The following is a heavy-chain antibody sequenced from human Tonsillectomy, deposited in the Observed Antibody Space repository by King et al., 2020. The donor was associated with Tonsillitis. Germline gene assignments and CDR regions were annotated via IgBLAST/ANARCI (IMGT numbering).Heavy chain of an antibody. J-gene: IGHJ4*02. CDR1: GFTFSSYA. V-gene: IGHV3-30*04. Sequence: QLVQSGGGVVQPGRSLRLSCAASGFTFSSYAMHWVRQAPGKGLEWVAAISYDGSNKYYADSVKGRFTISRDSSKNTLSLQMNSLRAEDTAVYYCSRGGYDFRSGYPPDGSYGGQGTLVTVSS. CDR2: ISYDGSNK. D-gene: IGHD3-3*01. CDR3: SRGGYDFRSGYPPDGSY.